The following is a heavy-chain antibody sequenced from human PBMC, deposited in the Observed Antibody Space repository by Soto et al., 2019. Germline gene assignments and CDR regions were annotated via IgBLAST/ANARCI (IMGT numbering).Heavy chain of an antibody. CDR3: ERYSNYGDYEDYYYYGMDV. J-gene: IGHJ6*02. CDR1: GYTFTSYG. V-gene: IGHV1-18*01. CDR2: ISAYNGNT. D-gene: IGHD4-17*01. Sequence: ASVKVSCKASGYTFTSYGISWVRQAPGQGLEWMGWISAYNGNTNYAQKLQGRVTMTTDTSTSTAYMELRSLRSDDTAVYYCERYSNYGDYEDYYYYGMDVWGQGTTVTVSS.